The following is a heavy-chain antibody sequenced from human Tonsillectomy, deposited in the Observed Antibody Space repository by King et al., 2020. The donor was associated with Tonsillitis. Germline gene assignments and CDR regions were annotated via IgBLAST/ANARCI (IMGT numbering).Heavy chain of an antibody. Sequence: QLVQSGAEVKKPGSSVKVSCKASRGTFSSYAIRWVRQAPEQGLEWMGGNIPIFGTANYTQKFQGRVTITADESTSTAYMELSSLRSEDTAVYYCARAGYDILTFGGFEPWGQGTLVTVSS. V-gene: IGHV1-69*12. D-gene: IGHD3-9*01. CDR3: ARAGYDILTFGGFEP. CDR2: NIPIFGTA. J-gene: IGHJ5*02. CDR1: RGTFSSYA.